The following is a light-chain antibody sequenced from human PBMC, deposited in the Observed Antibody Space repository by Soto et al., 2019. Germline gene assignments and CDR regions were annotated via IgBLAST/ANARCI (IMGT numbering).Light chain of an antibody. CDR1: QSVSRY. Sequence: EFVLTQSPATLSLSPGERATLSCRASQSVSRYLAWYQQRPGQAPRILIYDTSNRATGVPARFSGSRSGPEFTLTINSLQSEDFAIYYCQPYNNWPLTFGGGTKVDNK. V-gene: IGKV3-15*01. CDR2: DTS. CDR3: QPYNNWPLT. J-gene: IGKJ4*01.